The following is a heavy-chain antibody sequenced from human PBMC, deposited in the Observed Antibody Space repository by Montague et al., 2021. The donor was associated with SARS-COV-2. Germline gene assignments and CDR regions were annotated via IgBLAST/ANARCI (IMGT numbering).Heavy chain of an antibody. J-gene: IGHJ4*02. CDR2: ISGSGGST. CDR3: AKASWIQLWFRTPYFDY. Sequence: SLRLSCAASGLTFSSYAMSWVRQAPGKGLEWVSAISGSGGSTYYADSVKGRFTISRDNSKNTLYLQMNSLRAEDTAVYYCAKASWIQLWFRTPYFDYWGQGTRDTGSP. CDR1: GLTFSSYA. D-gene: IGHD5-18*01. V-gene: IGHV3-23*01.